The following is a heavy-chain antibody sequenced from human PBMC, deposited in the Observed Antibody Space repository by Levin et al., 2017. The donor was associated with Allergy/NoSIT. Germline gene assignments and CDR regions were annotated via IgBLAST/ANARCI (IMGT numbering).Heavy chain of an antibody. CDR1: RFSFGRFW. J-gene: IGHJ4*02. CDR2: INSDGSST. V-gene: IGHV3-74*01. CDR3: ARGQYGSGDYSNDILDY. Sequence: GGSLRLSCAASRFSFGRFWMHWVRQAPGKGLVWVSRINSDGSSTTYADSVKGRFTISRDNTKNTLYLQMNSLRAEDTAVYYCARGQYGSGDYSNDILDYWGQGTLVTVSS. D-gene: IGHD3-10*01.